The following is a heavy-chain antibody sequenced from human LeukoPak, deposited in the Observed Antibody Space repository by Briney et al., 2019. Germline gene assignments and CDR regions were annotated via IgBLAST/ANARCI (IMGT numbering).Heavy chain of an antibody. J-gene: IGHJ4*02. Sequence: GESLKISCKGSGDSFTSYWIGWVRQMPGKGLEWMGIIYPGDSDTRYSPSFQRQVTISADKSISTAYLQWSSLKASDAAKYYCATWGGDRGYYFDYWGQGTLVTVSS. CDR2: IYPGDSDT. D-gene: IGHD3-16*01. V-gene: IGHV5-51*01. CDR1: GDSFTSYW. CDR3: ATWGGDRGYYFDY.